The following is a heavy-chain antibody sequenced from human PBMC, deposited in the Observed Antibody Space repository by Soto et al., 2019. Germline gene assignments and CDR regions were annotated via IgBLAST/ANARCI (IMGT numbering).Heavy chain of an antibody. CDR2: IYYSGST. Sequence: QVQLQESGPGLVKPSETLSLTCTVSGGSISSYYWSWIRQPPGKGLEWIGYIYYSGSTNYNPSLKSRITRSVDTGKNQFSLKLSSVTAADTAVYYCARVGKGIAAAGIRFDPWGQGTLVTVSS. CDR1: GGSISSYY. V-gene: IGHV4-59*01. D-gene: IGHD6-13*01. J-gene: IGHJ5*02. CDR3: ARVGKGIAAAGIRFDP.